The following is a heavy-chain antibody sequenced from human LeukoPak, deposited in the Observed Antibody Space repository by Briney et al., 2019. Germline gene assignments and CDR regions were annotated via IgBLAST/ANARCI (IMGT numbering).Heavy chain of an antibody. CDR2: MNPNSGNT. D-gene: IGHD3-9*01. CDR1: GYTFTSYD. V-gene: IGHV1-8*01. J-gene: IGHJ5*02. CDR3: AVLRYFDGGDWFDP. Sequence: ASEKVSCKASGYTFTSYDINWVRQATGQGLEWMGWMNPNSGNTGYAQKFQGRVTMTRNTSISTAYMELSSLRSEDTAVYYCAVLRYFDGGDWFDPWGQGTLVTVSS.